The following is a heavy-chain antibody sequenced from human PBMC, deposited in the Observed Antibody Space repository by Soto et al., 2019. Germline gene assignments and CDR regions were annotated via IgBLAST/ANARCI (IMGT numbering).Heavy chain of an antibody. CDR1: GFGFSNYE. J-gene: IGHJ4*02. CDR3: ARGDCKTSCYIGF. D-gene: IGHD2-2*02. CDR2: ITSSGGTT. Sequence: GGSLRLSCAASGFGFSNYEMNWVRQAPGKGLEWVSYITSSGGTTMYADSVKGRFTISRDNAKDSLYLQMNSLRVEDTAVYYCARGDCKTSCYIGFWGQGALVTVSS. V-gene: IGHV3-48*03.